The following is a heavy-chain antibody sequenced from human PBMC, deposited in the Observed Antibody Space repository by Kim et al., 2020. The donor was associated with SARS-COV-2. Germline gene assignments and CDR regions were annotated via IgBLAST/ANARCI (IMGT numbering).Heavy chain of an antibody. CDR3: ASRVQYQLLSGDNYYYYMDV. V-gene: IGHV3-11*06. D-gene: IGHD2-2*01. J-gene: IGHJ6*03. Sequence: RFTISRDNAKNYLYLQMNSLRAEDTAVYYCASRVQYQLLSGDNYYYYMDVWGKGTTVTVSS.